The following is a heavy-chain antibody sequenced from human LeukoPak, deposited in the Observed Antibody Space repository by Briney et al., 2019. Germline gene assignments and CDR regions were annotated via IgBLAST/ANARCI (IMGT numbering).Heavy chain of an antibody. Sequence: ASVKVSCKASGYTFTNYAIHWVRQAPGQSLEWMGQINCGLENTKYSQRFLGRVTITRDISANTAYMELSSLTSEDTAVYYCARAEVLLSYGHNKHCLDVWGQGTTVTVSS. CDR3: ARAEVLLSYGHNKHCLDV. CDR2: INCGLENT. CDR1: GYTFTNYA. D-gene: IGHD3-10*01. V-gene: IGHV1-3*01. J-gene: IGHJ6*02.